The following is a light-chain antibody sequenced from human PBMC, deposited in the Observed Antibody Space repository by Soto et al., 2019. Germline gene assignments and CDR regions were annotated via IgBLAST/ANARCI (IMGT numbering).Light chain of an antibody. CDR3: QESYRTPLT. Sequence: DIQMTQSPSSLSASVGDRVIITCRSSQSVSSHLNWYQQKPGKAPKLLIYAAASLQSGVPSRFSGSGSGTDFILTINRLQPEDFATYSCQESYRTPLTFGGGTKVEIK. J-gene: IGKJ4*01. CDR2: AAA. CDR1: QSVSSH. V-gene: IGKV1-39*01.